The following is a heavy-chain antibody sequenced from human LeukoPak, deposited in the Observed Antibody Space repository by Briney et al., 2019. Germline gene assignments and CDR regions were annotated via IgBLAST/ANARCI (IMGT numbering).Heavy chain of an antibody. D-gene: IGHD4-17*01. CDR2: IIPIFGTA. V-gene: IGHV1-69*06. J-gene: IGHJ4*02. Sequence: SVKVSCKASGGTFSSYAISWVRQAPGQGLEWMGGIIPIFGTANYAQKFQGRVTITADKSTSTAYMELRSLRSDDTAVYYCARDVAGDYAGAYWGQGTLVTVSS. CDR1: GGTFSSYA. CDR3: ARDVAGDYAGAY.